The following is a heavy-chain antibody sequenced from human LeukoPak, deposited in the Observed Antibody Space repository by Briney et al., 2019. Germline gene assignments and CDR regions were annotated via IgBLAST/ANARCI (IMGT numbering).Heavy chain of an antibody. V-gene: IGHV1-2*06. J-gene: IGHJ3*02. CDR1: GYTFTGYY. Sequence: ASVKVSCKASGYTFTGYYMHWVRQAPGQGLEWMGRINPNSGGTNYAQKLQGRVTMTRDTSISTAYMELSRLRSDDTAVYYCARDLGAAAGIRAFDIWGQGTMVTVSS. D-gene: IGHD6-13*01. CDR2: INPNSGGT. CDR3: ARDLGAAAGIRAFDI.